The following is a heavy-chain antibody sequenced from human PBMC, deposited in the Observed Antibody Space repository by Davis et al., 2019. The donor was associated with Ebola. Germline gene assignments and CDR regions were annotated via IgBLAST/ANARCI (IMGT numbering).Heavy chain of an antibody. CDR2: IYSGGST. CDR3: ARYGSGSKRISYYYYYGMDV. V-gene: IGHV3-53*01. D-gene: IGHD3-10*01. J-gene: IGHJ6*02. Sequence: GGSLRLSCAASGFTVSSNYMGWVRQAPGKGLEWVSVIYSGGSTYYADSVKGRFTISRDNAKNSLYLQMNSLRAEDTAVYYCARYGSGSKRISYYYYYGMDVWGQGTTVTVSS. CDR1: GFTVSSNY.